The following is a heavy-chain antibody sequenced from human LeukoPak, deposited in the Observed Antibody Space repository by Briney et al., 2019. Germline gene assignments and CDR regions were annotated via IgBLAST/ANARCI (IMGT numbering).Heavy chain of an antibody. J-gene: IGHJ4*02. D-gene: IGHD2-8*01. CDR3: MVASIDY. CDR2: IKQDGSEK. CDR1: GFSSSSYW. V-gene: IGHV3-7*01. Sequence: QPGGSLRLSCAASGFSSSSYWMTWVRQAPGKGLEWVANIKQDGSEKNYVDSVEGRFTISRDNAKKLLYLQMNSLRVEDTAVYYCMVASIDYWGQGTLVTVSS.